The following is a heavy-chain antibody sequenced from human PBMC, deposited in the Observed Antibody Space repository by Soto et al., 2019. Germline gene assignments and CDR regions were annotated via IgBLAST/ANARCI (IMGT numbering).Heavy chain of an antibody. CDR3: AKVEGFEDFWSGYPTRYYFDY. Sequence: LRLSCAASGFTFSSYAMSWVRQAPGKGLEWVSAISGSGGSTYYADSVKGRFTISRDNSKNALYLQMDSLRAEDTAVYYCAKVEGFEDFWSGYPTRYYFDYWGQGTLVTVS. CDR2: ISGSGGST. J-gene: IGHJ4*02. CDR1: GFTFSSYA. V-gene: IGHV3-23*01. D-gene: IGHD3-3*01.